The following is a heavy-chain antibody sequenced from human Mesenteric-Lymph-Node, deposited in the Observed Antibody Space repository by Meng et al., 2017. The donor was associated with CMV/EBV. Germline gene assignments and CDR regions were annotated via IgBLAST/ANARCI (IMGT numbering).Heavy chain of an antibody. V-gene: IGHV1-2*02. CDR2: INPNSGGT. CDR1: GYTFTGYY. CDR3: AREPKGMRYYYYGMDV. J-gene: IGHJ6*02. Sequence: ASVKVSCKASGYTFTGYYMHWVRQAPGQGLEWMGWINPNSGGTNYAQKFQGRVTMTRDTSISTAYMELSRLRSDDTAVYYCAREPKGMRYYYYGMDVWGQGTTVTVS.